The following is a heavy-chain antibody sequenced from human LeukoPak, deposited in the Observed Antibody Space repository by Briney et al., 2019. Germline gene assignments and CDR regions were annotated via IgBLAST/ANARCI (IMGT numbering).Heavy chain of an antibody. V-gene: IGHV3-21*05. D-gene: IGHD3-10*01. Sequence: GGSLRLSCAASGFTCSSYSMNWVRQAPGEGLEWASYISSSSNIYYADTVNGRFTISRDNAKNSLYLQMNSLRAEDTAVYYCARDYWYGDGGDWGQGTLVTVSS. J-gene: IGHJ4*02. CDR1: GFTCSSYS. CDR3: ARDYWYGDGGD. CDR2: ISSSSNI.